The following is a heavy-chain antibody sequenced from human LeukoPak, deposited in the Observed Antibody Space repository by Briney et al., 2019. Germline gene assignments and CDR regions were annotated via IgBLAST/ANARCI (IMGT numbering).Heavy chain of an antibody. J-gene: IGHJ4*02. CDR1: GFTFSTYA. V-gene: IGHV3-23*01. CDR3: ARVVAVVDTNRRFFDY. D-gene: IGHD2-15*01. Sequence: GGSLRLSCAASGFTFSTYAMSWVRQAPGRGLEWVSTVGGSGESTYFADSVKGRFTISRDNSKNTLFLQMNSLRAEDTAVYYCARVVAVVDTNRRFFDYWGQGTLVTVSS. CDR2: VGGSGEST.